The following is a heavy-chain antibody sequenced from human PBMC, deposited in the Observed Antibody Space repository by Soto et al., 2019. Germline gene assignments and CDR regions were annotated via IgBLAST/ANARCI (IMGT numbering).Heavy chain of an antibody. CDR3: ARAYRVLRYFDWGYNWFDP. CDR1: GGSISSYY. Sequence: SETLSLTCTVSGGSISSYYWSWIRQHPGKGLEWIGYIYYSGSTYYNPSLKSRVTISVDTSKNQFSLKLSSVTAADTAVYYCARAYRVLRYFDWGYNWFDPWGQGTLVTVSS. D-gene: IGHD3-9*01. V-gene: IGHV4-59*06. J-gene: IGHJ5*02. CDR2: IYYSGST.